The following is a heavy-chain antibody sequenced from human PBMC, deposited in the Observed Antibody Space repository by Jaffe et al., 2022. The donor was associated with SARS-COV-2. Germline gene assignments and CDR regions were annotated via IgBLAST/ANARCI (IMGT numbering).Heavy chain of an antibody. J-gene: IGHJ6*02. Sequence: QVQLVQSGAEVKKPGASVKVSCKASGYTFTSYDINWVRQATGQGLEWMGWMNPNSGNTGYAQKFQGRVTMTRNTSISTAYMELSSLRSEDTAVYYCARGGGRVYDILTGYYGPYYYYGMDVWGQGTTVTVSS. CDR2: MNPNSGNT. V-gene: IGHV1-8*01. CDR1: GYTFTSYD. D-gene: IGHD3-9*01. CDR3: ARGGGRVYDILTGYYGPYYYYGMDV.